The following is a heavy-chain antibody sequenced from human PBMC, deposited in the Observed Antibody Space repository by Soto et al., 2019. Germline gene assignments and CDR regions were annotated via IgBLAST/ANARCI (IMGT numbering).Heavy chain of an antibody. D-gene: IGHD3-10*01. CDR1: GFTFSSYA. J-gene: IGHJ4*02. CDR3: VKSGPSYYFDY. CDR2: ISSNGGST. V-gene: IGHV3-64D*08. Sequence: GGSLRLSCSASGFTFSSYAMHWVRQAPGKGLEYVSAISSNGGSTYYADSVKGRFTISRDNSKNTLYLQMSSLRAEDTAVYYCVKSGPSYYFDYWGQGTLVTVSS.